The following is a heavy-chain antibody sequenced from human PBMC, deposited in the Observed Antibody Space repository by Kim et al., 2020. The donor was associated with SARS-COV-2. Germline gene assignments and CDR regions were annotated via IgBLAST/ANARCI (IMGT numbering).Heavy chain of an antibody. CDR3: ARHEIVGSTVSHFEI. J-gene: IGHJ3*02. V-gene: IGHV5-51*01. D-gene: IGHD1-26*01. CDR2: IYPGDSDT. CDR1: GYSFSTYW. Sequence: GESLKISCKGSGYSFSTYWIGWVRQMPGKGLEWMGIIYPGDSDTRYSPSFQGQVTISADKSISTAFLQWSSLKASDTAMYYCARHEIVGSTVSHFEIWGQGTMVTVSS.